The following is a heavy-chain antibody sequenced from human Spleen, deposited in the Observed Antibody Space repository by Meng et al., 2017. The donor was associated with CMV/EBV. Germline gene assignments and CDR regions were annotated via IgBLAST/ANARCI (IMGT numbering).Heavy chain of an antibody. D-gene: IGHD3-16*01. CDR2: IYSGGYT. CDR1: GFTVSSKY. J-gene: IGHJ4*02. Sequence: CAAAGFTVSSKYMSWVRQAPGKGLEWVSVIYSGGYTYYADSVKGRVTISRDNSKNTLYLQMNSLRAEDTAVYYCAREGYYDYYYFDYSGQGTLVTVSS. V-gene: IGHV3-53*01. CDR3: AREGYYDYYYFDY.